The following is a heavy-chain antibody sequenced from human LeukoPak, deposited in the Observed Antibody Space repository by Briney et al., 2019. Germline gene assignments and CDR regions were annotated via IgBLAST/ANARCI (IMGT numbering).Heavy chain of an antibody. CDR1: GFTVSSNH. D-gene: IGHD1-1*01. V-gene: IGHV3-53*01. J-gene: IGHJ4*02. CDR2: IYSGGST. Sequence: GGSLRLSCAASGFTVSSNHMSWVRQAPGKGLEWVSVIYSGGSTYYADSVKGRFTISRDNSKNTLYLQMNSLRAEDTAVYYCARPQSPNWNDRFSFDYWGQGTLVTVSS. CDR3: ARPQSPNWNDRFSFDY.